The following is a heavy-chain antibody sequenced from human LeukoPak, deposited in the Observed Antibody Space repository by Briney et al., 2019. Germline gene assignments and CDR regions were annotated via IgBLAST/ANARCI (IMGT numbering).Heavy chain of an antibody. V-gene: IGHV3-43*02. Sequence: GGYLRLFCAASGFAFDDYAMHWVRQAPGKGLEWISLISGDGYYTYYGDSVKCRFTLSRDNSKNSLYLQLNSLRTEDTALYYCAKVLRYFDSSSAGYYYYGMDVWGQGTTVTVSS. J-gene: IGHJ6*02. D-gene: IGHD3-9*01. CDR2: ISGDGYYT. CDR3: AKVLRYFDSSSAGYYYYGMDV. CDR1: GFAFDDYA.